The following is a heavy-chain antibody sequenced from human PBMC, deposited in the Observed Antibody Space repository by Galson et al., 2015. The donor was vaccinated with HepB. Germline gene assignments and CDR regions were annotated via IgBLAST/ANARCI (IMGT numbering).Heavy chain of an antibody. D-gene: IGHD6-13*01. CDR2: IIPILGIA. CDR3: ARDGKGGPGIAAAGTIEDYYYGMDV. Sequence: SVKVSCKASGGTFSSYAISWVRQAPGQGLEWMGRIIPILGIANYAQKFQGRVTITADKSTSTAYMELSSLRSEDTAVYYCARDGKGGPGIAAAGTIEDYYYGMDVWGQGTTVTVSS. V-gene: IGHV1-69*04. J-gene: IGHJ6*02. CDR1: GGTFSSYA.